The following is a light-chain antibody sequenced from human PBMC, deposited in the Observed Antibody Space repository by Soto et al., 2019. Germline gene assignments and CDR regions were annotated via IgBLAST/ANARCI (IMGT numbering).Light chain of an antibody. J-gene: IGKJ5*01. V-gene: IGKV1-5*01. Sequence: DIHMTQSPSSLSASVGDRVTITCLASQDITNCSNWYHQKLGKAPKVXIYDASSLESGVPSRFSGTGAGTECTLSIDSLQPDDFETDYCQQYHTSSITFGQGTRLEIK. CDR2: DAS. CDR1: QDITNC. CDR3: QQYHTSSIT.